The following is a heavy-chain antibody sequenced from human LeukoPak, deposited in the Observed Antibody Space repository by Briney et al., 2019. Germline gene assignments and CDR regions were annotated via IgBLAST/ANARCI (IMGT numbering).Heavy chain of an antibody. CDR3: ARVTSGGYLDS. Sequence: SETLSLTCTVSGGSINSGSYYWSWIRQPAGKGLEWIGRIYTSGSTNYNPSLKSRVSISVDTYKNQFSLKLNSVTAADTAVYYCARVTSGGYLDSCGQGTLVTVSS. V-gene: IGHV4-61*02. CDR1: GGSINSGSYY. CDR2: IYTSGST. J-gene: IGHJ4*02. D-gene: IGHD3-22*01.